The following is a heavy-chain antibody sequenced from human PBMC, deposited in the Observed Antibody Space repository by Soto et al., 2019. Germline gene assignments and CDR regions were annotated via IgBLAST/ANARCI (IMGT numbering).Heavy chain of an antibody. V-gene: IGHV3-23*01. J-gene: IGHJ4*02. CDR2: ISGSGGST. CDR1: GFTFSSYA. CDR3: AKDFRAFEVRFLEGL. Sequence: GGSLRLSCAASGFTFSSYAMSWVRQAPGKGLEWVSAISGSGGSTYYADSVKGRFTISRDNSKNTLYLQMNSLRAEDTAVYYCAKDFRAFEVRFLEGLWGQGTLVTVSS. D-gene: IGHD3-3*01.